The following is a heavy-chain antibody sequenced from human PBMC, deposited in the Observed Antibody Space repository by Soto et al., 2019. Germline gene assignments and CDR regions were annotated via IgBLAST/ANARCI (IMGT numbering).Heavy chain of an antibody. V-gene: IGHV3-11*01. CDR1: GFTFSDYY. D-gene: IGHD3-10*01. CDR3: ARDPGRGYSDS. CDR2: ISSSRSTI. J-gene: IGHJ4*02. Sequence: QVQLVESGGGLVKPGGSLRLSCAASGFTFSDYYMSWIRQAPGEGMEWVSYISSSRSTIYYADSVKVRFTISRDNAKNSLYLQMKSLRAEDTAVYYCARDPGRGYSDSWGQGTLVAVSS.